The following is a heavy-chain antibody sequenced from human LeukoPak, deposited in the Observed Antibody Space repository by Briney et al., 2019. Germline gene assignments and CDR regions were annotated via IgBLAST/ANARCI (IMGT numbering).Heavy chain of an antibody. J-gene: IGHJ6*03. Sequence: ASVKVSCKASGYTFTSYYMHWVRQAPGQGLEWMGLINPNSGGTNYAQKFQGRVTMTRDTSISTAYMELSRLRSDDTAVYYCARGKQWLVQDFYYYYYYMDVWGKGTTVTVSS. CDR2: INPNSGGT. D-gene: IGHD6-19*01. CDR1: GYTFTSYY. CDR3: ARGKQWLVQDFYYYYYYMDV. V-gene: IGHV1-2*02.